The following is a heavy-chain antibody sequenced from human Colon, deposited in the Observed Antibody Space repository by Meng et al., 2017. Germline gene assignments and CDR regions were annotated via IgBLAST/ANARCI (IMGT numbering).Heavy chain of an antibody. CDR2: VHDSGDT. V-gene: IGHV4-31*11. D-gene: IGHD3-10*01. Sequence: QGPRQESGPGLVEPSQTLSLPCVVSGGSISGDGYYWSWIRQHPGKGLEWIGYVHDSGDTYYKSSLKSRITISIDTSENQFSLKLKSVTAADTAVYYCARDPSNRGAFFDPWGQGTLVTVSS. CDR1: GGSISGDGYY. CDR3: ARDPSNRGAFFDP. J-gene: IGHJ5*02.